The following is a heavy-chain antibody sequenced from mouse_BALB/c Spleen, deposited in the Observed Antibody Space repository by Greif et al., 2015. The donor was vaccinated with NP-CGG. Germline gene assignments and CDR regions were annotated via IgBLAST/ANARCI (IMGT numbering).Heavy chain of an antibody. CDR1: GYAFRSYW. V-gene: IGHV1-80*01. J-gene: IGHJ1*01. D-gene: IGHD1-1*01. CDR3: AREVYGTRYFDV. Sequence: QVQLQQSGAELVRPGSSMKISCKASGYAFRSYWMNWVKQRPGQGLEWIGQIYPGDGDTNYNGKFKGKATLTADKSSSTAYMQLSSRTSEDSAVYFCAREVYGTRYFDVWGAGTTVTVSS. CDR2: IYPGDGDT.